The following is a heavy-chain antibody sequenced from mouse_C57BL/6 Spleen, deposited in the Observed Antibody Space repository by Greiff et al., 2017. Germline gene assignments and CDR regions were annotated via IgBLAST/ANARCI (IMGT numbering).Heavy chain of an antibody. V-gene: IGHV2-6-1*01. Sequence: VQLQQSGPGLVAPSQSLSITCTVSGFSLTSYGVYWVRQPPGKGLEWLVVIWSDGSTTYNSALKSILSISKDNSKSQVFLKMNSLQTDDTAMYYCARHPLYGQGVYYAMDYWGQGTSVTVSS. CDR1: GFSLTSYG. J-gene: IGHJ4*01. CDR3: ARHPLYGQGVYYAMDY. CDR2: IWSDGST. D-gene: IGHD1-1*02.